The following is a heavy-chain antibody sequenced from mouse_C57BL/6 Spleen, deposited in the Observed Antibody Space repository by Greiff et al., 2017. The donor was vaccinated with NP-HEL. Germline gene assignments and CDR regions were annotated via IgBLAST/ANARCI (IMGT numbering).Heavy chain of an antibody. CDR1: GFTFSDYG. D-gene: IGHD1-1*01. CDR2: ISSGSSTI. CDR3: ARDYYGSSSTWFAY. V-gene: IGHV5-17*01. Sequence: EVQVVESGGGLVKPGGSLKLSCAASGFTFSDYGLHWVRQAPEKGLEWVAYISSGSSTIYYADKVKGRFTISRDNAKNTLFLQMTSLRSEDTSMYYCARDYYGSSSTWFAYWGQGTLVTVSA. J-gene: IGHJ3*01.